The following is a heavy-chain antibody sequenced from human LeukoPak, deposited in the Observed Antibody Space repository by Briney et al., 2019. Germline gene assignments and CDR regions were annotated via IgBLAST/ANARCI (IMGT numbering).Heavy chain of an antibody. CDR1: GGSISSYY. V-gene: IGHV4-34*01. J-gene: IGHJ4*02. Sequence: SETLSLTCTVSGGSISSYYWSWIRQPPGKGLEWIGEINHSGNTNYNPSLKSRVTISVDTSKNQFSLKLSSVTAADTAVYYCARSSGSYYTTIDYWGQGTLVTVSS. D-gene: IGHD1-26*01. CDR2: INHSGNT. CDR3: ARSSGSYYTTIDY.